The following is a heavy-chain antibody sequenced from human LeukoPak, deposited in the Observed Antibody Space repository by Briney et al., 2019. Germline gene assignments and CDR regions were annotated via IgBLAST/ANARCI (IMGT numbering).Heavy chain of an antibody. J-gene: IGHJ5*02. Sequence: PSETPSLTCTVSGGSISSGSYYWSWIRQPAGKGLEWIGRIYTSGSTNYNPSLKSRVTISVDTSKNQFSLKLSSVTAADTAVYYCARVPYSASYGGGGNWFDPWGQGTLVTVSS. D-gene: IGHD1-26*01. V-gene: IGHV4-61*02. CDR3: ARVPYSASYGGGGNWFDP. CDR2: IYTSGST. CDR1: GGSISSGSYY.